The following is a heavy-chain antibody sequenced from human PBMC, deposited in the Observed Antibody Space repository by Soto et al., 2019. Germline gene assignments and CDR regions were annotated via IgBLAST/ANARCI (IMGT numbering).Heavy chain of an antibody. D-gene: IGHD3-3*01. CDR1: GYTFTDYY. J-gene: IGHJ4*02. Sequence: ASVKVSCKASGYTFTDYYLNWVRQAPGQGLVWMGWINPNSGDTNYAQKFQGRVTITADESTSTAYMELSSLRSEDTAVYYCARAVDYDFWSGSRSYYFDYWGQGTLVTVSS. CDR3: ARAVDYDFWSGSRSYYFDY. CDR2: INPNSGDT. V-gene: IGHV1-2*02.